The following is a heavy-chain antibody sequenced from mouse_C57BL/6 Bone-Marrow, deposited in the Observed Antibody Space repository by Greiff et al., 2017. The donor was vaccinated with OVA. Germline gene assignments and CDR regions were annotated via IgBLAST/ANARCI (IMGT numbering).Heavy chain of an antibody. CDR1: GFTFSSYA. CDR3: TRDGLRVPFDY. D-gene: IGHD3-2*02. V-gene: IGHV5-9-1*02. Sequence: EVKLVESGEGLVKPGGSLKLSCAASGFTFSSYAMSWVRQTPEKRLEWVAYISSGGDYIYYADTVQGRFTISRDNARNTLYLQMSSLKSEDTAMYYCTRDGLRVPFDYWGQGTTLTGSS. J-gene: IGHJ2*01. CDR2: ISSGGDYI.